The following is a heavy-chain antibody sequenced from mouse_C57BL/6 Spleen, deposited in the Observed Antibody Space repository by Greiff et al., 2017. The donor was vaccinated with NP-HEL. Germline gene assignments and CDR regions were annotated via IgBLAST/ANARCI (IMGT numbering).Heavy chain of an antibody. Sequence: VQLQQSGAELVRPGTSVKMSCKASGYTFTNYWIGWAKQRPGHGLEWIGDIYPGGGYTNYNEKFKGKATLTADKSSSTAYMQFSSLTSEDSAIYYCARGGGNDYDSFYYAMDYWGQGTSVTVSS. J-gene: IGHJ4*01. CDR2: IYPGGGYT. CDR3: ARGGGNDYDSFYYAMDY. D-gene: IGHD2-4*01. CDR1: GYTFTNYW. V-gene: IGHV1-63*01.